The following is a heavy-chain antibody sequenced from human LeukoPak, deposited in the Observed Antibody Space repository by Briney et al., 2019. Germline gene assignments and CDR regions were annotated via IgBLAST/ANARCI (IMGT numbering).Heavy chain of an antibody. CDR2: ISGGGTST. J-gene: IGHJ4*02. V-gene: IGHV3-23*01. Sequence: GGSLRLSCAASGFAFSTYAMSWVRQAPGKGLQWVSAISGGGTSTHYADSVRGRFTISRDNSKNTLYLQMNSLRAEDTAVYYCAKQIYYTSRNQRETSDYWGQGTLVTVSS. CDR1: GFAFSTYA. D-gene: IGHD3-10*01. CDR3: AKQIYYTSRNQRETSDY.